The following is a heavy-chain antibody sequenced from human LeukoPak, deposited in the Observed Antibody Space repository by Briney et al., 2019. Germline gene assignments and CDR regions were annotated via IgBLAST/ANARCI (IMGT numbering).Heavy chain of an antibody. J-gene: IGHJ4*02. V-gene: IGHV4-39*01. Sequence: ETLSLTCTVSGGSISSSSYYWGWIRQPPGNGLEWIGSIYYSGSTYYNPSLKSRVTISVDTSKNQFSLKLSSVTAADTAVYSCARHMQDYYDSSGYYYSIDYWGQGTLVTVSS. CDR2: IYYSGST. CDR1: GGSISSSSYY. CDR3: ARHMQDYYDSSGYYYSIDY. D-gene: IGHD3-22*01.